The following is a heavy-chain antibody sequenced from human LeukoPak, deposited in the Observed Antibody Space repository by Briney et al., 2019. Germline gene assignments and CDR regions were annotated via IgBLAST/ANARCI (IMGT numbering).Heavy chain of an antibody. Sequence: GGSLRLSCAASGFTFSSHSMNWVRQAPGKGLEWVSHMSSSSSTMTYADSVKGRFTISRDNAKNSLYLQMNSLRAEDTAVYYCARGSIVGPSRFDYWGQGTLVTVSS. J-gene: IGHJ4*02. CDR2: MSSSSSTM. CDR1: GFTFSSHS. CDR3: ARGSIVGPSRFDY. V-gene: IGHV3-48*01. D-gene: IGHD1-26*01.